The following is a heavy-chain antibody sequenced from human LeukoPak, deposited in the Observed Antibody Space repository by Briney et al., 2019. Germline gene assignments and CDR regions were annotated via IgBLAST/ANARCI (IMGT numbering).Heavy chain of an antibody. D-gene: IGHD5-24*01. CDR3: ATDTSMAGAFDI. CDR2: FDPGDGDT. V-gene: IGHV1-24*01. Sequence: ASVKVSCKVSGYTLTELSMHWVRQAPGKGLEWMGGFDPGDGDTIYAQKFQGRVTMTEDTSTDTAYMELSSLRSEDAAVYYCATDTSMAGAFDIWGQGTMVTVSS. J-gene: IGHJ3*02. CDR1: GYTLTELS.